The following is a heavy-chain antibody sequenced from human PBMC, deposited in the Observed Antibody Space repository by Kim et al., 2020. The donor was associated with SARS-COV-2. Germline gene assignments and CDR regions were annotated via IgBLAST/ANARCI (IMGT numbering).Heavy chain of an antibody. Sequence: DSVGGRFIISRDNSKNTVYLQMNNLRAEDTALYYCAKDRGDGYLNYYGLDVWGQGTTVTVSS. J-gene: IGHJ6*02. V-gene: IGHV3-30*02. D-gene: IGHD3-10*01. CDR3: AKDRGDGYLNYYGLDV.